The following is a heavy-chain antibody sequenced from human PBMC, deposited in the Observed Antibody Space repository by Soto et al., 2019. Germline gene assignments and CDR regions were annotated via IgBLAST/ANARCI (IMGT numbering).Heavy chain of an antibody. D-gene: IGHD5-12*01. V-gene: IGHV4-4*02. CDR1: GGSISSSNW. CDR2: ISHTGST. CDR3: ASGRDGYNFRYDY. Sequence: QVQLQESGPGLVKPSGTLSLTCAVSGGSISSSNWWTWVRQPPGKGLEWIGEISHTGSTNYNPSLKSRITISVDKSKNNFSLRLSSVTAADTAVYHCASGRDGYNFRYDYWGQGTLVTVSS. J-gene: IGHJ4*02.